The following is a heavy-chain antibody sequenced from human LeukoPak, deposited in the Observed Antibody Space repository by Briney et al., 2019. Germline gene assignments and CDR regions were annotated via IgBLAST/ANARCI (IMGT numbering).Heavy chain of an antibody. CDR1: GGTFSSYA. V-gene: IGHV1-69*06. D-gene: IGHD2-15*01. J-gene: IGHJ4*02. Sequence: SVKVSCKASGGTFSSYAISWVRQAPVHGLEWMGGIIPIFGTANYAQKFQGRVTITADKSTSTAYMELSSLRSEDTAVYYCASDTSGYCSGGSCYYRWGQGTLVTVSS. CDR2: IIPIFGTA. CDR3: ASDTSGYCSGGSCYYR.